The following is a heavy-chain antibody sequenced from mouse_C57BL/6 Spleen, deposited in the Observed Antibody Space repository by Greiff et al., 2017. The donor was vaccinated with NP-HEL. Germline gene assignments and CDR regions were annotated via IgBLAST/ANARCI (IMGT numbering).Heavy chain of an antibody. V-gene: IGHV5-9*01. D-gene: IGHD1-1*01. CDR2: ISGGGGNT. CDR1: GFTFSSYT. Sequence: EVQVVESGGGLVKPGGSLKLSCAASGFTFSSYTMSWVRQTPEKRLEWVATISGGGGNTYYPDSVKGRFTISRDNAKNTLYLQMSRLRSEDTALYYCARPYYYGSSYFDYWGKGTTLTVSS. CDR3: ARPYYYGSSYFDY. J-gene: IGHJ2*01.